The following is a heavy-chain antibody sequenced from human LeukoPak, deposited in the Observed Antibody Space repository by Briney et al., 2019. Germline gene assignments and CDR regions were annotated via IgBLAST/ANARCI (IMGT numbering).Heavy chain of an antibody. Sequence: TSETLSLTCTVSGGSISSYYWSWIRQPPGKGLEWIGYIYYSGSTNYNPSLKSRVTISVDTSKNQFSLKLSSVTAADTAVYYCAAGYSSSWYYFDYWGQGTLVTVSS. J-gene: IGHJ4*02. CDR3: AAGYSSSWYYFDY. CDR1: GGSISSYY. V-gene: IGHV4-59*01. D-gene: IGHD6-13*01. CDR2: IYYSGST.